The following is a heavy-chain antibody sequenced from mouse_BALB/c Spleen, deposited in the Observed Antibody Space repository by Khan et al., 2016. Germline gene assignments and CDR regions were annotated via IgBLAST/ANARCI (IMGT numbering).Heavy chain of an antibody. J-gene: IGHJ2*01. CDR1: GYSITSEYA. CDR3: ARSLLLRRDYFDY. CDR2: ISYSGST. D-gene: IGHD1-1*01. V-gene: IGHV3-2*02. Sequence: EVQLQESGPGLVKPSQSLSLTCTVTGYSITSEYAWNWIRQFPGNKLEWMGYISYSGSTSYNPSLKSRISITRDTSKNQLFLQLNSVTTEDSATXYCARSLLLRRDYFDYWGQGTTLTVSS.